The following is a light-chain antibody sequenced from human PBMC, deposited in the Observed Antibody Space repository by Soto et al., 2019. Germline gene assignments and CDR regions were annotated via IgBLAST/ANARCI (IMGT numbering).Light chain of an antibody. CDR3: QSYDSSVTLRV. Sequence: QSVLTQPPSVSGAPGQRVTISCTGSSSNIGAGYDVHWYQQLPGTAPKLLTYGNSNRPSGVPDRFSGSKSGTSASLAITGLQADDEADYYCQSYDSSVTLRVFGTGTKVTVL. V-gene: IGLV1-40*01. CDR2: GNS. J-gene: IGLJ1*01. CDR1: SSNIGAGYD.